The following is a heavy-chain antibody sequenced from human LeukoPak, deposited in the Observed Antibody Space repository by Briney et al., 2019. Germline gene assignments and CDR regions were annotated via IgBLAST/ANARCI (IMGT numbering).Heavy chain of an antibody. CDR1: GFTFSSYW. CDR3: ARDHTVGQWPTHFDY. CDR2: IKQDGSEK. D-gene: IGHD6-19*01. J-gene: IGHJ4*02. V-gene: IGHV3-7*01. Sequence: GGSLRLSCAASGFTFSSYWMSWVRQAPGKGLGWVANIKQDGSEKYYVDSVKGRFTISTDNAKNPLYLQMNSLRAEDTAIYYCARDHTVGQWPTHFDYWGQGTLVTVSS.